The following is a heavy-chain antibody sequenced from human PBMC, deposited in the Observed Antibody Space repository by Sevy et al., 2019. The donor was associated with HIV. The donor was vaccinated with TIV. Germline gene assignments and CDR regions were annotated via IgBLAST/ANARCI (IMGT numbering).Heavy chain of an antibody. J-gene: IGHJ6*02. CDR3: GSPTSIRRVKSGYDSRHRGRYYYYGMDV. CDR2: INHSGST. Sequence: SETLSLTCAVYGGSFSGYYWSWIRQPPGKGLERIGEINHSGSTNYNPSLKSRVTISVDSSKNQFSLKLSSVTAAVTAVYYCGSPTSIRRVKSGYDSRHRGRYYYYGMDVWGQGTTVIVSS. D-gene: IGHD5-12*01. V-gene: IGHV4-34*01. CDR1: GGSFSGYY.